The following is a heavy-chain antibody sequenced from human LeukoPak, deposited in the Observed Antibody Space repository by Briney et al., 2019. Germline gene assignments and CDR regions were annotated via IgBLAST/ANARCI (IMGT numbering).Heavy chain of an antibody. CDR2: ISSSGSAI. Sequence: GGSLRLSCADSGFTLSSYEMKCVRQAPGKGLEWVSKISSSGSAIYYADSVKGRFTISRYNAKSTLYLQMNSLRAEDTAVYYCGREGSIDYWGQGTLVTVSS. J-gene: IGHJ4*02. V-gene: IGHV3-48*03. CDR3: GREGSIDY. D-gene: IGHD4-11*01. CDR1: GFTLSSYE.